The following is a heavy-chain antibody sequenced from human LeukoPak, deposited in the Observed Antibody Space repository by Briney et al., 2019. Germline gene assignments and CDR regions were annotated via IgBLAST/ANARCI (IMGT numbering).Heavy chain of an antibody. D-gene: IGHD1-26*01. J-gene: IGHJ4*02. Sequence: GGSLRLSCAASGFTFSNYATHWVRQAPGKGLEWVAVISYDGSNKYYADSVKGRFTISRDNSKNTLYLQMSSLRAEDTAVYYCASLGSGSYGGRNDYWGQGTLVTVSS. CDR2: ISYDGSNK. CDR3: ASLGSGSYGGRNDY. CDR1: GFTFSNYA. V-gene: IGHV3-30-3*01.